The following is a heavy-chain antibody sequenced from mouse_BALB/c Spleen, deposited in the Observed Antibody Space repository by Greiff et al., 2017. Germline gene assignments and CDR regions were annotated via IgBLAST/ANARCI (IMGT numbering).Heavy chain of an antibody. D-gene: IGHD2-3*01. Sequence: QVQLQQSGPGLVAPSQSLSITCTVSGFSLTSYGVHWVRQPPGKGLEWLGVIWAGGSTNYNSALMSRLSISKDNSKSQVFLKMNSLQTDDTAMYYCARALIYDGYYPFAYWGQGTLVTVSA. CDR2: IWAGGST. J-gene: IGHJ3*01. V-gene: IGHV2-9*02. CDR3: ARALIYDGYYPFAY. CDR1: GFSLTSYG.